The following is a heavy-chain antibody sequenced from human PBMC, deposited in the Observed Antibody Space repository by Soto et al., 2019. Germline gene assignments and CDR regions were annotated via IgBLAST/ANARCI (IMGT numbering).Heavy chain of an antibody. D-gene: IGHD3-10*01. CDR1: GYTFTSYG. CDR2: ISAYNGNT. J-gene: IGHJ6*02. V-gene: IGHV1-18*01. Sequence: ASVKVSCKASGYTFTSYGISWLRQAPGQGLEWMGWISAYNGNTNYAQKLQGRVTMTTDTSTSTAYMELRSLRSDDTAVYYCARSGSGSYWNHYYGMDVWGQGTTVTVSS. CDR3: ARSGSGSYWNHYYGMDV.